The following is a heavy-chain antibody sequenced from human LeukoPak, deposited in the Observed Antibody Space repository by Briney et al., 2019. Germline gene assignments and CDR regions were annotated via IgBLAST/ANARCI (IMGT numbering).Heavy chain of an antibody. V-gene: IGHV5-51*01. CDR3: ARRGIGWFVP. J-gene: IGHJ5*02. CDR1: GYIFSTYW. D-gene: IGHD3-10*01. CDR2: IYPGDSDT. Sequence: GESPKISCQGSGYIFSTYWIGWVRQMPGKGLEWVGIIYPGDSDTRYSPSFQGQVTISVDKSISTAYLQWSSLKASDTAMYYCARRGIGWFVPWGQGTLVTVSS.